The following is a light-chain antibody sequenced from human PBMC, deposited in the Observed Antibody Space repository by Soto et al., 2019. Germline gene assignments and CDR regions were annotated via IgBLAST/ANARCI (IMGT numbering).Light chain of an antibody. CDR3: QQCNDWPHT. CDR1: QSVSSN. V-gene: IGKV3-15*01. CDR2: GAS. J-gene: IGKJ2*01. Sequence: EIVMTQSPATLSVSPGESATLSCRASQSVSSNLAWYQQKPGQAPRLLIYGASTRATGIPTRFSGRGSATAFTLISMTLQSEDSAVYHCQQCNDWPHTFGQGTKLEI.